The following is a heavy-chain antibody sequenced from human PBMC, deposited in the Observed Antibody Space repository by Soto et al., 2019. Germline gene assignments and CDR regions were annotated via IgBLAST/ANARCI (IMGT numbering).Heavy chain of an antibody. CDR1: GFTFSSYA. D-gene: IGHD5-12*01. Sequence: EVQLLESGGGLVQPGGSLRLSCAASGFTFSSYAMSWVRQAPGKGLEWVSAISGSGGSTYYADYVKGRFTISRDNSKNTLYLQMNRLRAKDTAVYYCAKDRHYSGYHLGPDAFDIWGQGTMVTVSS. CDR3: AKDRHYSGYHLGPDAFDI. CDR2: ISGSGGST. J-gene: IGHJ3*02. V-gene: IGHV3-23*01.